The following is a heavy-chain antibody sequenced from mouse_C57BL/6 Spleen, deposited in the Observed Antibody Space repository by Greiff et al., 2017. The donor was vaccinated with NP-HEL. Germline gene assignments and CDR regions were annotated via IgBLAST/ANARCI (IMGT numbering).Heavy chain of an antibody. CDR3: ARGGAYYSNYFY. J-gene: IGHJ2*01. Sequence: EVKLQESGPELVKPGASVKISCKASGYSFTGYYMNWVKQSPEKSLEWIGEINPSTGGTTYNQKFKAKATLTVDKSSSTAYMQLKSLTSEDSAVYYCARGGAYYSNYFYWGQGTTLTVSS. D-gene: IGHD2-5*01. CDR1: GYSFTGYY. CDR2: INPSTGGT. V-gene: IGHV1-42*01.